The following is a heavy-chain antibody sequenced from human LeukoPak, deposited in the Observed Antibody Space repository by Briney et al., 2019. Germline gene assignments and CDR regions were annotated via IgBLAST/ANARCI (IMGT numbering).Heavy chain of an antibody. V-gene: IGHV3-23*01. CDR1: GFTFSTYG. J-gene: IGHJ4*02. CDR3: ARRSGIAVAGAFDY. CDR2: ITGGGDTT. Sequence: PGGSLRLSCAASGFTFSTYGMNWVRQAPGKGLEWVSGITGGGDTTFYADSVKGRFTISRDNSKNTLYLQMNSLRAEDTAVYYCARRSGIAVAGAFDYWGQGTLVTVSS. D-gene: IGHD6-19*01.